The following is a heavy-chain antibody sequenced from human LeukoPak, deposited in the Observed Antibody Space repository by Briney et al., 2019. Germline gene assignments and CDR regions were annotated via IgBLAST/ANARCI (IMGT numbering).Heavy chain of an antibody. CDR3: ARDLGAFVVGNDDY. CDR2: INAGNGNT. V-gene: IGHV1-3*01. D-gene: IGHD2-15*01. Sequence: ASVKVSCKASGYTFTSYAMHWVRQAPGQRLEWMGWINAGNGNTKYSQKFQGRVTITRDTSASTAYMELSSLRSEDTAVYYCARDLGAFVVGNDDYWGQGTLVTVPS. CDR1: GYTFTSYA. J-gene: IGHJ4*02.